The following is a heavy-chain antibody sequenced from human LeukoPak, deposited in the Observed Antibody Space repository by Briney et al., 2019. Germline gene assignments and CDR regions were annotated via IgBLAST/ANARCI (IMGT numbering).Heavy chain of an antibody. CDR1: GASITSYY. Sequence: SETLSLTCTVSGASITSYYWSWIRQPPGKGLEWIGYIYHTGSTNYNPSLKGRVTMSVDTSKNQFSLRLTSVTAADTAVYYCARDRWLDFWVQGTLVTVSS. CDR2: IYHTGST. J-gene: IGHJ5*01. V-gene: IGHV4-59*01. CDR3: ARDRWLDF.